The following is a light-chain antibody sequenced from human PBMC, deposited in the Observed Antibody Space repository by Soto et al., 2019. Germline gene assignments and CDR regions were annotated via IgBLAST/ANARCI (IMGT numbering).Light chain of an antibody. V-gene: IGKV3-15*01. CDR1: QNIYSN. CDR2: RAS. J-gene: IGKJ1*01. Sequence: IVMTQSPATLSVSPGERATLSCRASQNIYSNIAWYQQRPGQAPRLLIYRASTRATGVPARFNGSGSGTEFTLTISSLQSEDFTVYSCLQYHNLWAFGQGTKVDIK. CDR3: LQYHNLWA.